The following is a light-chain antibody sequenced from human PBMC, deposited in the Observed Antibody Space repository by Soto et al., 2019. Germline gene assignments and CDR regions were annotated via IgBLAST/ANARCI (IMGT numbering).Light chain of an antibody. J-gene: IGKJ1*01. CDR1: QSISSW. CDR3: QQYNTFWT. Sequence: DSQMTQSPSTLSASLGDRVTITCRASQSISSWLAWYQQKPGKAPKLLIYDVSSLESGVPSRFSGSGSGTEFTLTISSLQPDDFATYYCQQYNTFWTFGQGTKVDIK. V-gene: IGKV1-5*01. CDR2: DVS.